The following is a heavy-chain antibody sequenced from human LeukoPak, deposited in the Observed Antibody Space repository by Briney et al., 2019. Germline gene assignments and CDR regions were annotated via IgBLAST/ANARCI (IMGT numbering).Heavy chain of an antibody. CDR1: GYTFTGYY. CDR3: AREGYSYGYSFDY. V-gene: IGHV1-3*01. CDR2: INAGKGNT. J-gene: IGHJ4*02. D-gene: IGHD5-18*01. Sequence: ASVKVSCKASGYTFTGYYMHWVRQAPGQRLEWMGWINAGKGNTKYSQKFQGRVTTTRDTSANTAYMELSSLRSEDTAVYYCAREGYSYGYSFDYWGQGTLVTVSS.